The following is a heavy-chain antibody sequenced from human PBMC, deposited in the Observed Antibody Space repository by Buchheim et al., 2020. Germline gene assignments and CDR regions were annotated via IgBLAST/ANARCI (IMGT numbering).Heavy chain of an antibody. V-gene: IGHV3-30-3*01. CDR1: GFTFSSYA. D-gene: IGHD4-23*01. J-gene: IGHJ2*01. CDR2: ISYDGSNK. Sequence: QVQLVESGGGVVQPGRSLRLSCAASGFTFSSYAMHWVRQAPGKGLEWVAVISYDGSNKYYADSVKGRFTISRDNSKNTLYLQMNSLRAEDTAVYYCARDQLRYFDLWGRGTL. CDR3: ARDQLRYFDL.